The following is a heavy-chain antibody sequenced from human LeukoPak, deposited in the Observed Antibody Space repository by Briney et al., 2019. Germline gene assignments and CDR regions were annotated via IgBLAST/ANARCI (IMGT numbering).Heavy chain of an antibody. CDR1: GGSFSGYY. V-gene: IGHV4-34*01. D-gene: IGHD6-6*01. Sequence: PSETLSLTCAVYGGSFSGYYWSWIRQPPGKGLEWIGEINHSGSTNYNPSLKSRVSISVDTSKNQFSLKLSSVTAADTAVYYCAMYSSSRYFDYWGQETLVTVSS. J-gene: IGHJ4*02. CDR2: INHSGST. CDR3: AMYSSSRYFDY.